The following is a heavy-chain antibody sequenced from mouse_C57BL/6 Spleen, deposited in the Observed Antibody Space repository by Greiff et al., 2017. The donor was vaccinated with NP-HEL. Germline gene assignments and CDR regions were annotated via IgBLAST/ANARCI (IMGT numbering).Heavy chain of an antibody. CDR3: ARDGDYESFY. CDR1: GYSITSGYY. D-gene: IGHD2-4*01. V-gene: IGHV3-6*01. J-gene: IGHJ3*01. CDR2: ISYDGSN. Sequence: ESGPGLVKPSQSLSLTCSVTGYSITSGYYWNWIRQFPGNKLEWMGYISYDGSNNYNPSLKNRISITRDTSKNQFFLKLNSVTTEDTATYYCARDGDYESFYWGQGTLVTVSA.